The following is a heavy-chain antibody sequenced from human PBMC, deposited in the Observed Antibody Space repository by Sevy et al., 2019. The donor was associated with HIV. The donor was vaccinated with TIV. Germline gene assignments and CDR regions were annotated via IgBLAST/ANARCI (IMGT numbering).Heavy chain of an antibody. CDR1: GFTFSSFW. J-gene: IGHJ4*02. CDR2: IRQDGSEM. CDR3: AWRYFDL. Sequence: GGSLRLSCKASGFTFSSFWMQWVRRAPGKGLGWVANIRQDGSEMDYVGSVKGRFTISRDNAKNARYLQMDGLRAEDTAVYYCAWRYFDLWGQGTLVTVSS. V-gene: IGHV3-7*03.